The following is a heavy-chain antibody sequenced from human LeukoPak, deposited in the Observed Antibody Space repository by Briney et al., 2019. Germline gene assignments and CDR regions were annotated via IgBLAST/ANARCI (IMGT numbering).Heavy chain of an antibody. Sequence: ASVKVSCKASGYTFTSYGISWVRQAPGQGLEWMGWISAYNGNKNYAQKLQGRVTMTPDTSTSTAYMELSSLRSEDTAVYYCARFWSGPHYYYGMDGWVQGTTVTVSS. CDR1: GYTFTSYG. V-gene: IGHV1-18*01. CDR2: ISAYNGNK. D-gene: IGHD3-3*01. J-gene: IGHJ6*02. CDR3: ARFWSGPHYYYGMDG.